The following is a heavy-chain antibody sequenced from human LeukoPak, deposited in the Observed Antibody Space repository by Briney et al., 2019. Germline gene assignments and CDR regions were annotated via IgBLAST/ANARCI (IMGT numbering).Heavy chain of an antibody. V-gene: IGHV1-46*01. CDR1: GYTFTSYY. CDR2: INPSGGST. J-gene: IGHJ3*02. Sequence: ASVKVSCKASGYTFTSYYMHWVRQAPGQGLEWMGIINPSGGSTSYAQKFQGRVTMTRDMSTSTVYMELSSLRSEGTAVYYCARPRGDGPDAFDIWGQGTMVTVSS. CDR3: ARPRGDGPDAFDI. D-gene: IGHD5-24*01.